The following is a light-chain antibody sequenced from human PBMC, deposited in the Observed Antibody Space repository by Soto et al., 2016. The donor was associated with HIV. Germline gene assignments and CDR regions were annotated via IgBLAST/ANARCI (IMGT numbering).Light chain of an antibody. J-gene: IGLJ3*02. CDR1: NIGSKS. Sequence: SYELTQPPSVSVAPGKTARITCGGNNIGSKSVSWYQQKPGQAPVLVVYDDSDRPSGIPERYTGSNFGNTATLTISRVEAGDEAGYYCQVWDSSNDHWVFGGGTKLTVL. CDR2: DDS. V-gene: IGLV3-21*03. CDR3: QVWDSSNDHWV.